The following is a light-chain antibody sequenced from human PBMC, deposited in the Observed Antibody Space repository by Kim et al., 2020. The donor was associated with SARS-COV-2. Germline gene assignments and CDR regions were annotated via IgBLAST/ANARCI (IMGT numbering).Light chain of an antibody. CDR1: QSISSY. Sequence: GDRVTITCRASQSISSYLNWYQQKPGKAPKLLIYAASSLQSGVPSRFSCSGSGTDFTLTISSLQPEDFATYYCQQSYSTPRAFGQGTKVDIK. CDR2: AAS. CDR3: QQSYSTPRA. V-gene: IGKV1-39*01. J-gene: IGKJ1*01.